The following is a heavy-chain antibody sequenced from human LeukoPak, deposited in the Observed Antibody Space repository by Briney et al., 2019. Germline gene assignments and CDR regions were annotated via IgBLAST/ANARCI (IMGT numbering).Heavy chain of an antibody. CDR1: GGSISSGDYY. J-gene: IGHJ4*02. Sequence: PSETLSLTCTVSGGSISSGDYYWSWIRQPPGKGLEWIGYIYYSGSTYYNPSLKSRVTISVDTSKNQFSLKLSSVTAADTAVYYCAREMVYTKRIDNWGQGTLVTVSS. CDR2: IYYSGST. D-gene: IGHD2-8*01. CDR3: AREMVYTKRIDN. V-gene: IGHV4-30-4*02.